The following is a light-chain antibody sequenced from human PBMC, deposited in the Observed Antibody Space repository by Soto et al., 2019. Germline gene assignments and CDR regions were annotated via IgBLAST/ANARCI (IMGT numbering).Light chain of an antibody. CDR1: QSVSST. V-gene: IGKV3-15*01. J-gene: IGKJ4*01. CDR2: GAS. Sequence: ELVMTQSPATLSVSPGERATLSCRASQSVSSTLAWYQQKPGQAPRLLIYGASTRATGIPARFSGSGSGTEFTLTLSSLQSEDFAVYYCQKYNNWPLTFGGGTKVQIK. CDR3: QKYNNWPLT.